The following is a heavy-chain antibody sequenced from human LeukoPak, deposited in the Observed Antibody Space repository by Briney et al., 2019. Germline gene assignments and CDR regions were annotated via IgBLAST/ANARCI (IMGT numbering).Heavy chain of an antibody. Sequence: GGSLRLSCAASGCTFSSYEMNWVRQAPGKGLEWVSYISSSGSTIYYADSVKGRFTISRDNAKNSLYLQMNSLRAEDTAVYYCARERAYYFDYWGQGTLVTVSS. CDR2: ISSSGSTI. J-gene: IGHJ4*02. CDR3: ARERAYYFDY. V-gene: IGHV3-48*03. CDR1: GCTFSSYE.